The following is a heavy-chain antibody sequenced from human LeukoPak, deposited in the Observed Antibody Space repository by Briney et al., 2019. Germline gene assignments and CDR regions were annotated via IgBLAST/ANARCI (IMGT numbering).Heavy chain of an antibody. CDR2: ISSDSETI. J-gene: IGHJ4*02. Sequence: GGSLRLSCAASGFTFTTYSMNWVRQAPGKGLEWVSYISSDSETIDYADTGKGRFTISRDNAKPSLYLQMHSLRVEDTAVYYCAPPFDYWGQGTLVTVSS. CDR1: GFTFTTYS. V-gene: IGHV3-48*01. CDR3: APPFDY.